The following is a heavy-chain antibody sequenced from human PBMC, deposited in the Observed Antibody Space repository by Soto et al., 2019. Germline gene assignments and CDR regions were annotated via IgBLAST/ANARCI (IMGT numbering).Heavy chain of an antibody. CDR1: GGSISSGGYY. Sequence: SETLSPTCTVSGGSISSGGYYWSWIRQHPGKGLEWIGYIYYSGSTYYNPSLKSRDTISVDTSKNQFSLKLSSVTAADTAVYYCASGVILGYCSSTTCSRASFDYWGQGTLVTVS. CDR2: IYYSGST. J-gene: IGHJ4*02. CDR3: ASGVILGYCSSTTCSRASFDY. D-gene: IGHD2-2*01. V-gene: IGHV4-31*03.